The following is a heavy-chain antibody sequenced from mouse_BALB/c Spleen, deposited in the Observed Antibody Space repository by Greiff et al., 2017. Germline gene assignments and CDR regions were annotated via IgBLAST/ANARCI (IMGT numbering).Heavy chain of an antibody. CDR3: ASGTAWFAY. CDR2: ISYDGSN. Sequence: EVQLVESGPGLVKPSQSLSLTCSVTGYSITSGYYWNWIRQFPGNKLEWMGYISYDGSNNYNPSLKNRISITRDTSKNQFFLKLNSVTTEDTATYYCASGTAWFAYWGQGTLVTVSA. V-gene: IGHV3-6*02. D-gene: IGHD1-2*01. CDR1: GYSITSGYY. J-gene: IGHJ3*01.